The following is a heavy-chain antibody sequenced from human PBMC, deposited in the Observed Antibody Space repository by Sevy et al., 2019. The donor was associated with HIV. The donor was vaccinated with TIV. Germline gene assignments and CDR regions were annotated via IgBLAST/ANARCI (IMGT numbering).Heavy chain of an antibody. Sequence: GGSLRLSCAASGFTFSSYWMSWVRQAPGKGLEWVATMKQDGSEKYYVDSVKGRFTISSDNAKHSLYLQMNSLRDEDTAVYYCVREGLGGFSYSLDCWGQGTLVTVSS. D-gene: IGHD5-18*01. J-gene: IGHJ4*02. CDR2: MKQDGSEK. CDR3: VREGLGGFSYSLDC. V-gene: IGHV3-7*01. CDR1: GFTFSSYW.